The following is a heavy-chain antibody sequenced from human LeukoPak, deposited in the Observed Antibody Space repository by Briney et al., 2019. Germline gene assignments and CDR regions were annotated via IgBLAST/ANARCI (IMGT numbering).Heavy chain of an antibody. CDR2: ISSSSSYI. D-gene: IGHD3-10*01. CDR3: ARGGRITMVRGVIPHFDY. Sequence: GGSLRLSCAASGFTFSSYSMNWVRQAPGKGLEWVSSISSSSSYIYYADSVKGRFTISRDNAKNSLYLQMNSLSAEDTAVYYCARGGRITMVRGVIPHFDYWGQGTLVTVSS. V-gene: IGHV3-21*01. J-gene: IGHJ4*02. CDR1: GFTFSSYS.